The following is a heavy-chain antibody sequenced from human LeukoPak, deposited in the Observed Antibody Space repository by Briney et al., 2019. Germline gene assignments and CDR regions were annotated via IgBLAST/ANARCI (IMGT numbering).Heavy chain of an antibody. V-gene: IGHV3-48*03. J-gene: IGHJ4*02. Sequence: GGSLRLSCAASGFTFSSYEMNWVRQAPGKGLDWVSYISTSGSTIYYADSVKGRFTISRDNSKNTLYLQMSSLRAEDTAVYYCARDPRGPTGYDSSGRDSFDYWGQGTLVTVSS. CDR1: GFTFSSYE. CDR2: ISTSGSTI. D-gene: IGHD3-22*01. CDR3: ARDPRGPTGYDSSGRDSFDY.